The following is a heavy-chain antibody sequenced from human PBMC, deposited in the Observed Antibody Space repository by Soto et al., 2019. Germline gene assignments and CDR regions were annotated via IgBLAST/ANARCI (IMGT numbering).Heavy chain of an antibody. V-gene: IGHV3-30*18. D-gene: IGHD1-26*01. CDR1: GFTFSSYG. Sequence: PGGSLRLSCTGSGFTFSSYGIHWVRQAPGKGLEWVALISYDGGNEKYTESVKDRFTISRDDSHNVAYLQMSSLRTEDTAMYYCAKDSYSGTYPTDFDYWGQGSLVTVSS. CDR2: ISYDGGNE. CDR3: AKDSYSGTYPTDFDY. J-gene: IGHJ4*02.